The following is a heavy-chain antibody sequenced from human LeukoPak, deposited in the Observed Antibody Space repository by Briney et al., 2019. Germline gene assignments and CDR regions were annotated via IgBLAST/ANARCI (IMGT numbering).Heavy chain of an antibody. CDR1: GYTFTSYA. J-gene: IGHJ4*02. Sequence: ASVKVSCKASGYTFTSYAMNWVRQAPGQGLEWMGWINLNNGGTNYAQKFQGWVTMTRDTSISTAYMELSRLRYDDTAVYYCARDSATVTTPYFDYWGQGSLVTVSS. CDR3: ARDSATVTTPYFDY. CDR2: INLNNGGT. V-gene: IGHV1-2*04. D-gene: IGHD4-17*01.